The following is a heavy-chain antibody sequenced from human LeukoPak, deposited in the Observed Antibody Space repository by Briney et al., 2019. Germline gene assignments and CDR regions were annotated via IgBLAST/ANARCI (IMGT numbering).Heavy chain of an antibody. D-gene: IGHD1-26*01. CDR1: GFTFSSYA. CDR2: ISGSGGST. V-gene: IGHV3-23*01. J-gene: IGHJ5*02. Sequence: GGSLRLSCAASGFTFSSYAMSWVRQAPGKGLEWVSAISGSGGSTYYADSVKGRFTISRDNSKSTLYLQMNSLRAEDTAVYYCAKDSLRGGSYYAYNWFDPWGQGTLVTVSS. CDR3: AKDSLRGGSYYAYNWFDP.